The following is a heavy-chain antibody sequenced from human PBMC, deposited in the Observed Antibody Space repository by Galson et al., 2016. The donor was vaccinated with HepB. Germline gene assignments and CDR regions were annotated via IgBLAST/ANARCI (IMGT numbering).Heavy chain of an antibody. CDR3: GKGGTGIAVPVDL. CDR2: TSSDGSND. V-gene: IGHV3-30*18. J-gene: IGHJ5*02. D-gene: IGHD1-1*01. Sequence: SLRLSCAISGVIFSDHAMHWVRQAPGQGLEWVAVTSSDGSNDYYVDSVKGRFAISRDNSKNTLYLEMNSLRGEDTAAYYCGKGGTGIAVPVDLWGQGTLVTVSS. CDR1: GVIFSDHA.